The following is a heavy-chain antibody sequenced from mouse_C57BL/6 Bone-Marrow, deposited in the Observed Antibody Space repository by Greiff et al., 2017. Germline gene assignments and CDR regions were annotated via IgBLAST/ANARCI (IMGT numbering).Heavy chain of an antibody. J-gene: IGHJ2*01. CDR3: ARPGSSYYFDY. CDR2: ISSGGSYT. Sequence: EVQLVESGGDLVKPGGSLKLSCAASGFTFSSYGMSWVRQTPDKRLEWVATISSGGSYTYYPDSVKGRFTISRDNAKNTPYLQMSSLKSEDTAMYYCARPGSSYYFDYWGQGTTLTVSS. D-gene: IGHD1-1*01. V-gene: IGHV5-6*01. CDR1: GFTFSSYG.